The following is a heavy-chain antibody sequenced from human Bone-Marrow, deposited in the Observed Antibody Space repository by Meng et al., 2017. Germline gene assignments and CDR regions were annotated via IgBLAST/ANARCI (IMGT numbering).Heavy chain of an antibody. CDR2: INAYNGNR. J-gene: IGHJ6*02. Sequence: ASVKVSCKASGYTFTDYGITWVRQAPGQGPEWIGWINAYNGNRDYGQIPHGRITMTTDPSTNTVYMEVKSLSSDDTAVYYCARTATKGMDVWGQGTTVTVSS. V-gene: IGHV1-18*01. CDR3: ARTATKGMDV. CDR1: GYTFTDYG.